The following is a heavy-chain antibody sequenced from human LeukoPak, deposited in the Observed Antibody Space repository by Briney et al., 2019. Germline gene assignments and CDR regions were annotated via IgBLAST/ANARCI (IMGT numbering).Heavy chain of an antibody. J-gene: IGHJ6*02. CDR3: ARTEIAVAGTGGDYYYYYGMDV. V-gene: IGHV1-18*01. Sequence: ASVKVSCKASGYTFSNYGISWVRQAPGQGLEWMGWISGYNGNTNYAQNLQGRVTMTTDTSTSTAYMELRSLRSDDSAVYYCARTEIAVAGTGGDYYYYYGMDVWGQGTTVTVSS. CDR2: ISGYNGNT. D-gene: IGHD6-13*01. CDR1: GYTFSNYG.